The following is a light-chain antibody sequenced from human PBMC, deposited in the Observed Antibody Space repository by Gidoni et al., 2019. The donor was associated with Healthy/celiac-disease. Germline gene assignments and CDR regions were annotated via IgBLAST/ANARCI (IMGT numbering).Light chain of an antibody. J-gene: IGKJ4*01. CDR2: DAS. Sequence: EIVLTQSPATLSLSPGERATLSCRASQSVSSYLAWYQQKPGQAPRLLIYDASNRATGIPARFSGSGSVTDFTLTISSLEPEDFAVYYCQQRFFGGGTKVEIK. CDR1: QSVSSY. CDR3: QQRF. V-gene: IGKV3-11*01.